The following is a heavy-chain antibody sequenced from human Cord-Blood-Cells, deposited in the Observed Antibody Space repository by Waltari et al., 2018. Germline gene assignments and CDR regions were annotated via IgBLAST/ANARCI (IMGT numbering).Heavy chain of an antibody. D-gene: IGHD6-19*01. CDR2: IYYSGST. Sequence: LTCTVSGGSISSSSYYWGWIRQPPGKGLEWIGSIYYSGSTYYNPSLKSRVTISVDTSKNQFSLKLSSVTAADTAVYYCARRVRRQLYSSGWYFDYWGQGTLVTVSS. CDR3: ARRVRRQLYSSGWYFDY. J-gene: IGHJ4*02. CDR1: GGSISSSSYY. V-gene: IGHV4-39*01.